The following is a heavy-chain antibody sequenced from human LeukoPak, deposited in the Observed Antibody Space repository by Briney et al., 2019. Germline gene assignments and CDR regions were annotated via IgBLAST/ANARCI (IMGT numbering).Heavy chain of an antibody. J-gene: IGHJ4*02. Sequence: GGSLRPSCAASGFTFSSYAMHWVRQAPGKGLEWVAVISYDGNNKYYADSVKGRFTISRDNSKNTLYLQMNSLRAEDTAVYYCARPGVVVPAAMGLYYFDYWGQGTLVTVSS. CDR1: GFTFSSYA. CDR3: ARPGVVVPAAMGLYYFDY. CDR2: ISYDGNNK. D-gene: IGHD2-2*01. V-gene: IGHV3-30-3*01.